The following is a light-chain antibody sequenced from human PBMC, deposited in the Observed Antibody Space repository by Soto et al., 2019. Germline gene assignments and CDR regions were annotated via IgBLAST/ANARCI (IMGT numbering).Light chain of an antibody. V-gene: IGKV1-5*01. CDR3: QLTNGYSWT. Sequence: DIQMSKSPSTLSASNENRVTITCRASQSISRWLAWYQQKPGKAPKLLIFDASSLESGVPSRFRGSASGTEFTLTITSLQPEDFATDYCQLTNGYSWTFGRGTKVDNK. J-gene: IGKJ1*01. CDR2: DAS. CDR1: QSISRW.